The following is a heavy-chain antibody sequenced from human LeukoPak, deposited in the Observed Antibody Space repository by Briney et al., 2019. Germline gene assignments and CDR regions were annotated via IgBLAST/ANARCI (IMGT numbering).Heavy chain of an antibody. CDR2: INSDGGST. V-gene: IGHV3-74*01. CDR3: ARRRERGASDAFAF. CDR1: GFTFSSFW. Sequence: GGSLRLSCAASGFTFSSFWMYWVRQAPGKGLVWVSRINSDGGSTTYADSVKGRFTISRDNARNTVYLQMNSLRAEDTAVYYCARRRERGASDAFAFWGQGTMVTVSS. D-gene: IGHD3-16*01. J-gene: IGHJ3*01.